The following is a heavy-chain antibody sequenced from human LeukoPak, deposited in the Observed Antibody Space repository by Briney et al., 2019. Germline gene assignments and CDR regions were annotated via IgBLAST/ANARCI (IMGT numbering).Heavy chain of an antibody. Sequence: ASVKVSCKASEYTFTGYYMHWVRQAPGQGLEWMGIINPSGGGTSYAQKFQGRVTMTRDTSTSTVYMELSSLRSEDTAVYYCARDRDSSGYNPTYYFDYWGQGTLVTVSS. J-gene: IGHJ4*02. CDR3: ARDRDSSGYNPTYYFDY. V-gene: IGHV1-46*01. CDR1: EYTFTGYY. D-gene: IGHD3-22*01. CDR2: INPSGGGT.